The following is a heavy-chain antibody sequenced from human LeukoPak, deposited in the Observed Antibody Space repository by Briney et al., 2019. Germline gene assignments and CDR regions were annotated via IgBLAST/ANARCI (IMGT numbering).Heavy chain of an antibody. J-gene: IGHJ6*03. D-gene: IGHD3-9*01. CDR3: ARLVVLRYFDWLHYYYYYMDV. V-gene: IGHV4-34*01. CDR1: GGSFSGYY. Sequence: PSETLSLTCAVYGGSFSGYYWSWIRQPPGKGLEWLGEINHSGSTNYNPSLKSRVTISVDTSKNQFSLKLSSVTAADTAVYYCARLVVLRYFDWLHYYYYYMDVWGKGTTVTISS. CDR2: INHSGST.